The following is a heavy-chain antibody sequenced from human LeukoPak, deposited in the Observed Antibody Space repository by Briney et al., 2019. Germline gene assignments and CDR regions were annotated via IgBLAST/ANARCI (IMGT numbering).Heavy chain of an antibody. V-gene: IGHV3-64*01. CDR2: ISSNGGST. CDR3: ARDRDYVWGSYRYFDY. D-gene: IGHD3-16*02. J-gene: IGHJ4*02. CDR1: GFTFSSYA. Sequence: PGGSLRLSCAASGFTFSSYAMHWVRQAPGKGLEYVSAISSNGGSTYYANSVKGRFTISRDNSKNTLYLQMGSLRAEDMAVYYRARDRDYVWGSYRYFDYWGQGTLVTVSS.